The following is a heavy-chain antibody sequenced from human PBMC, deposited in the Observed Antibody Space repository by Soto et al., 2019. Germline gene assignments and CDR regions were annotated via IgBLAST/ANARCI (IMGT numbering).Heavy chain of an antibody. CDR3: TRRRTGWLGNAFDI. Sequence: QITLKESGPTLVKPTQTLTLTCTFSGFSLSTTGVGVGWIRQPPGKALEWLAIIFWDDDERYSPSLKNRLTITKDTSKNQVVLTVTNMDPVDTATYYCTRRRTGWLGNAFDIWGQGTMVSVSS. J-gene: IGHJ3*02. CDR1: GFSLSTTGVG. CDR2: IFWDDDE. V-gene: IGHV2-5*02. D-gene: IGHD6-19*01.